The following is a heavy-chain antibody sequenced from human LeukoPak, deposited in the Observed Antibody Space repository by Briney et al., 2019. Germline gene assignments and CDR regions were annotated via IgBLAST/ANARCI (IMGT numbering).Heavy chain of an antibody. CDR2: IYPSGAT. V-gene: IGHV4-34*01. CDR1: GGSFSDYY. Sequence: PSETLSLTCAVYGGSFSDYYWSWFRQPPGKGLEWIGEIYPSGATFYNSSLKSRVTVSKDTSKSQFSLNLRFVTAADTALYYCAGYHNWFLNDHWGQGTLVTVSS. CDR3: AGYHNWFLNDH. D-gene: IGHD1-1*01. J-gene: IGHJ4*02.